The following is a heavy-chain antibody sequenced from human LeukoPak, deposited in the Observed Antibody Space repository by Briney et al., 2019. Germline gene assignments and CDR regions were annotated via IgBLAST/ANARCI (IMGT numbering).Heavy chain of an antibody. Sequence: PSETLSLTCTVSGGSINSYYWGWIRQPPGKGLEWIGNIYYSGSTYYKPSLKTRVTISVDTSKNQFSLKLTSVTAADTAVYYCARHASVDGNWPRPLDYWGQGSLVTVSS. J-gene: IGHJ4*02. CDR1: GGSINSYY. D-gene: IGHD6-19*01. CDR2: IYYSGST. V-gene: IGHV4-39*01. CDR3: ARHASVDGNWPRPLDY.